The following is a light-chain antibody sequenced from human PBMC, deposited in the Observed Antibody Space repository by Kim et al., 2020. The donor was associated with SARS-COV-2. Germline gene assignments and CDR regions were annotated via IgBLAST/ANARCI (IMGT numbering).Light chain of an antibody. CDR3: NSRDSSGNHHVV. Sequence: QTARIACQGDSLIGYYASWYQQKPGQAPVLNIYGKSNRPSGLPDRFSGSSSGNTASLTITGAQAEDAADYYCNSRDSSGNHHVVFGGGTKLTVL. CDR2: GKS. J-gene: IGLJ2*01. V-gene: IGLV3-19*01. CDR1: SLIGYY.